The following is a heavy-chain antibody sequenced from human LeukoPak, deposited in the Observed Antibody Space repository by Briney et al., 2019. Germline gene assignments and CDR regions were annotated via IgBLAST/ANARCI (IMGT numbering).Heavy chain of an antibody. Sequence: SETLSLTCTVSGGSISSYYWSWIRQPPGKGLEWIGYIYYSGSTNYNPSLKSRVTISVDTSKNQFSLKLSSVTAADTAVYYCARGGVTMVRGVPEPNWFDPWGQGTLVTVSS. J-gene: IGHJ5*02. CDR1: GGSISSYY. CDR3: ARGGVTMVRGVPEPNWFDP. CDR2: IYYSGST. D-gene: IGHD3-10*01. V-gene: IGHV4-59*08.